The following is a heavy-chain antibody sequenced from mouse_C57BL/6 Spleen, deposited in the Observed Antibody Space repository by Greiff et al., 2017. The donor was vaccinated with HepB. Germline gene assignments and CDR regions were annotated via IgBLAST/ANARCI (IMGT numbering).Heavy chain of an antibody. CDR2: IDPEDGET. D-gene: IGHD3-1*01. CDR3: ARYLGDY. Sequence: VQLQQSGAELVKPGASVKLSCTASGFNIKDYYMHWVKQRTEQGLEWIGRIDPEDGETKDAPKFQGKATITAATSSNTAYLQLSSLTAEDTAVYYCARYLGDYWGQGTTLTVSS. CDR1: GFNIKDYY. V-gene: IGHV14-2*01. J-gene: IGHJ2*01.